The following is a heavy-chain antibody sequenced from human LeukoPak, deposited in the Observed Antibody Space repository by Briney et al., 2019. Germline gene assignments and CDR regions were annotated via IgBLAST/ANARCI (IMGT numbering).Heavy chain of an antibody. Sequence: SGTLSLTCTVSGGSISSYYWSWIRQPPGKGLEWIGYIYYSGSTNYNPSLKSRVTISVDTSKNQFSLKLSSVTAADTAVYYCARLGYDYALYWGQGTLVTVSS. D-gene: IGHD3-16*01. CDR2: IYYSGST. CDR3: ARLGYDYALY. J-gene: IGHJ1*01. V-gene: IGHV4-59*08. CDR1: GGSISSYY.